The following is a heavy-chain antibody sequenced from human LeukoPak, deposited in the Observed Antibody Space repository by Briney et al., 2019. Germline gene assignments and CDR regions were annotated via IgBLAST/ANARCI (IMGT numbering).Heavy chain of an antibody. CDR2: IYTGGST. J-gene: IGHJ4*02. Sequence: SETLSLTCTVSGDSIGSYYWSWIRQPAGKGLEWIGRIYTGGSTEYNPSLKSRVTMSVDTSKNQFSLKLSSVTAADTAVYYCARDSIGITAAGTNWGQGTLVTLSS. CDR1: GDSIGSYY. CDR3: ARDSIGITAAGTN. V-gene: IGHV4-4*07. D-gene: IGHD6-13*01.